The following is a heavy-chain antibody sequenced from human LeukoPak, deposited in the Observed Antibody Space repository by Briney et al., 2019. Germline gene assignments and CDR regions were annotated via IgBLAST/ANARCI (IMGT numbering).Heavy chain of an antibody. CDR2: IYYGGST. J-gene: IGHJ4*02. V-gene: IGHV4-39*01. D-gene: IGHD6-13*01. CDR1: GDSISSSRFY. Sequence: SETLSLTCTVSGDSISSSRFYWGWIRQPPGKGLEWIGTIYYGGSTYYNPSLMSRVTISIDTSKNQFSLKLSSVTAADTAVYYCARQGSNWYTGHVDSRGQGTLVTVSS. CDR3: ARQGSNWYTGHVDS.